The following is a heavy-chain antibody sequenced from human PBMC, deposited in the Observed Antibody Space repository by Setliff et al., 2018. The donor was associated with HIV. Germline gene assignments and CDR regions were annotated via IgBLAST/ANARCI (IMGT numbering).Heavy chain of an antibody. Sequence: GGSLRLSCAASGFTFSTAYMSWVRQAPGKGLEWVGRIKSKTDGGTTDYAAPVKGRFTISRDDTKNTLYLQMNSLKTEDTAVYYCTTDSITIFGVVIHYSYYGMDVWGQGTTVTVSS. D-gene: IGHD3-3*01. J-gene: IGHJ6*02. CDR2: IKSKTDGGTT. CDR1: GFTFSTAY. CDR3: TTDSITIFGVVIHYSYYGMDV. V-gene: IGHV3-15*01.